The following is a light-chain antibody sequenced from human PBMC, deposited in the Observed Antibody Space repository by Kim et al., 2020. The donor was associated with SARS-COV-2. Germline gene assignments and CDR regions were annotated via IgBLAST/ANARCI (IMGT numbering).Light chain of an antibody. CDR1: RSNIGSNP. Sequence: QSVLTQPPSVSAAPGQKVTISCSGSRSNIGSNPVSWYQQFPGTAPKLITYDNNKRPSGIPDRFSSSKSGTSATLGITGLRTGDEADYYCATWDSSLSVWVFGGGTKFTVL. CDR2: DNN. J-gene: IGLJ3*02. CDR3: ATWDSSLSVWV. V-gene: IGLV1-51*01.